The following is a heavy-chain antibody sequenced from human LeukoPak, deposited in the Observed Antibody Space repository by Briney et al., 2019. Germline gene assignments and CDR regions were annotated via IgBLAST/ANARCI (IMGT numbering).Heavy chain of an antibody. Sequence: PGGSLRLSCAASGFTFSSYAMSWVRQAPGKGLEWVANIKEDGSYKYYVDSVKGRFTISRDNAKNSLYLQMNSLRAEDTAIYYCARGMTVAANWFDPWGQGTLVTVSS. CDR3: ARGMTVAANWFDP. CDR1: GFTFSSYA. D-gene: IGHD4-23*01. V-gene: IGHV3-7*05. CDR2: IKEDGSYK. J-gene: IGHJ5*02.